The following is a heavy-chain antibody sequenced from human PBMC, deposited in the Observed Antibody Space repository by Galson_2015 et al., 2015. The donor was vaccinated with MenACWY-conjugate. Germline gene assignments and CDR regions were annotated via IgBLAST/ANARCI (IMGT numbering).Heavy chain of an antibody. D-gene: IGHD4/OR15-4a*01. Sequence: SLRLSCAASGFTFSTYAISWVRRAPGKGLEWVSTISGVIGTTYQADSVKGRFTISRDDSKNTLYLQKNNLRAEDTALYICAKADKQTCYGATCYYFDSWGQGTLVTVSS. CDR3: AKADKQTCYGATCYYFDS. CDR2: ISGVIGTT. J-gene: IGHJ4*02. CDR1: GFTFSTYA. V-gene: IGHV3-23*01.